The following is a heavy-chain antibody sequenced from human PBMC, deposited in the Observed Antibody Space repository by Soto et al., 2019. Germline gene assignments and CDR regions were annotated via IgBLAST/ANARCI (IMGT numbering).Heavy chain of an antibody. CDR3: ARVGEATYYYGSGPSYFDY. D-gene: IGHD3-10*01. CDR2: VYYSGST. V-gene: IGHV4-39*01. Sequence: QLQLQESGPGLVKPSETLSLTCTVSGGSISSNIYYWGWIRQPPGKELEWIGSVYYSGSTYYNPSHKSRLTMSVDTTKNQFSLKLNSVTAADTAVYYCARVGEATYYYGSGPSYFDYWGQGTLVTVSS. CDR1: GGSISSNIYY. J-gene: IGHJ4*02.